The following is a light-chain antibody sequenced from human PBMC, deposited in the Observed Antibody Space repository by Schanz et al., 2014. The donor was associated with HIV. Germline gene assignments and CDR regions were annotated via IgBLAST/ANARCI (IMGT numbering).Light chain of an antibody. CDR3: HHYGSSSFA. CDR1: QSISNW. J-gene: IGKJ2*01. CDR2: KAS. Sequence: DIQMTQSPSTLSASVGDRVTITCRASQSISNWLAWYQQKPGKAPKLVIYKASNLESGVPTTFSGGGSGTEFTLTISSLQPSDFTTYYCHHYGSSSFAFGQGTKLEIK. V-gene: IGKV1-5*03.